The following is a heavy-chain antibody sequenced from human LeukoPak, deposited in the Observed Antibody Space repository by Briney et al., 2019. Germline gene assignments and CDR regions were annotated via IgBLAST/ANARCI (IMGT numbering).Heavy chain of an antibody. CDR2: INPNSGGT. V-gene: IGHV1-2*02. CDR1: GYTFTGYH. CDR3: ASGPRSSRPQGDYYFDY. D-gene: IGHD6-13*01. J-gene: IGHJ4*01. Sequence: ASVKVSCKASGYTFTGYHMHWVRQAPGQGLEWVGSINPNSGGTNYAQKFQGRVTMTRDTSISTAYMELSRLRSDDAAVFYCASGPRSSRPQGDYYFDYWGQGTLVTVSS.